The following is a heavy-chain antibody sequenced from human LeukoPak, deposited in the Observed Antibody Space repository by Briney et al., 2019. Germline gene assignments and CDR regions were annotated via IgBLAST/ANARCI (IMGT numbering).Heavy chain of an antibody. Sequence: GGSLRLSCAASGLTFCNYGMHWVRQAPGKGLEWVAFIRYDGTNKYYADSVKGRFTISRDSSKSTLYLQMNSLRAEDTAVYYCAKAPGGDCRWGDYGGQGTLVTVSS. D-gene: IGHD2-21*02. J-gene: IGHJ4*02. CDR2: IRYDGTNK. V-gene: IGHV3-30*02. CDR3: AKAPGGDCRWGDY. CDR1: GLTFCNYG.